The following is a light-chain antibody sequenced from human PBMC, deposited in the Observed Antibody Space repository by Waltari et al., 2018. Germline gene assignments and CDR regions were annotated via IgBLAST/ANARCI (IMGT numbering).Light chain of an antibody. CDR1: SSDVGAYNY. V-gene: IGLV2-14*03. CDR3: NSYTRSGTGV. CDR2: DVT. J-gene: IGLJ2*01. Sequence: QSALTQPASVSGSPGQSITISCTGTSSDVGAYNYVSWYQQHPGKAPKLIIHDVTYRPSGVSNRCSGSKAGNTASLTISGLQAEDEADYYCNSYTRSGTGVFGGGTKLTVL.